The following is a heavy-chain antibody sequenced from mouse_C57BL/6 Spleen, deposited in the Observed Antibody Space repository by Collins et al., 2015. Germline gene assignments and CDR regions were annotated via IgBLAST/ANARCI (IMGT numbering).Heavy chain of an antibody. CDR1: GYTFTSYW. CDR3: AIWDDYVWFAY. CDR2: IHPSDSDT. Sequence: QVQLQQPGAELVKPGASVKVSCKASGYTFTSYWMHWVKQRPGQGLEWIGRIHPSDSDTNYNQKFKDKATLTVDKSSSTAYVQLSSLTSEDSAVYYCAIWDDYVWFAYWGQGTLVTVSA. J-gene: IGHJ3*01. D-gene: IGHD2-4*01. V-gene: IGHV1-74*01.